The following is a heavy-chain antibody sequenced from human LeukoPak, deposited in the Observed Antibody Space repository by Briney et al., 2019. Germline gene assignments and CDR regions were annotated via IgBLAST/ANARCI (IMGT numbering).Heavy chain of an antibody. V-gene: IGHV1-2*02. J-gene: IGHJ4*02. Sequence: GASVKVSCTASVALCIPWMRQAPGQGPEWVGYISPNSGATGLAQKSQGRVTVTRDTSISTVYMALNGLTSDDTAMYFCARDYPHQRFDIWGQGTLVTVTS. D-gene: IGHD2-2*01. CDR1: VALC. CDR3: ARDYPHQRFDI. CDR2: ISPNSGAT.